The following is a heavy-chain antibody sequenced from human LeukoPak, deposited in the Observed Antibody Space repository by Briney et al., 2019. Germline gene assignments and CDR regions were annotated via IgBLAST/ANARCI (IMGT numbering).Heavy chain of an antibody. J-gene: IGHJ4*02. Sequence: GGSLRLSCAASGFTFSSYAMSWVRQAPGKGLEWVSGISGSGGSTYYADSVKGRFTISRDNSKNTLYLQVNSLRAEDTAVYYCAKIRVPPADYFDHWGQGTLVTVSS. CDR1: GFTFSSYA. CDR2: ISGSGGST. V-gene: IGHV3-23*01. CDR3: AKIRVPPADYFDH. D-gene: IGHD3-10*01.